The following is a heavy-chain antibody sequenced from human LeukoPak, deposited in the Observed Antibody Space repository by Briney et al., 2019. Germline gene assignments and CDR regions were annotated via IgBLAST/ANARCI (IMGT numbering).Heavy chain of an antibody. V-gene: IGHV4-39*01. CDR3: ARHSSGYYPGAFDI. Sequence: SETLSLTCTVSGGSINSSSYYWGWIRQPPGKGLEWIGSIYYSGSTYYNPSLKSRVTISVDTSKNQFSLKLSSVTAADTAVYYCARHSSGYYPGAFDIWGQGTMVTVSS. CDR1: GGSINSSSYY. CDR2: IYYSGST. J-gene: IGHJ3*02. D-gene: IGHD3-22*01.